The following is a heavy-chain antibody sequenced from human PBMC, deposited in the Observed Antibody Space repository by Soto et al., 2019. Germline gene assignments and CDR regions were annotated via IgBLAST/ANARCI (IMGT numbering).Heavy chain of an antibody. Sequence: ASVKVSCKASGDTFSFYTINWVRQAPGLGLEWMGRVNPILSMSNYAQKFQGRVTMTADKSTSTAYMELRSLRSDDTAVYYCARDGTAPWKNWFDPWGQGTLVTVSS. CDR1: GDTFSFYT. V-gene: IGHV1-69*04. CDR3: ARDGTAPWKNWFDP. J-gene: IGHJ5*02. CDR2: VNPILSMS. D-gene: IGHD1-1*01.